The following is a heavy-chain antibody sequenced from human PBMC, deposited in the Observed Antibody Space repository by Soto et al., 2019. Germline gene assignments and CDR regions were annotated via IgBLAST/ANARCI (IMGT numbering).Heavy chain of an antibody. V-gene: IGHV4-34*01. CDR1: SASLGDHY. CDR3: APLSVSLSGPYGIHV. D-gene: IGHD2-15*01. J-gene: IGHJ6*02. CDR2: VHPSGST. Sequence: SETLSLTCAVFSASLGDHYWAWIRQSPDKGLEWIGEVHPSGSTDYNPSLKSRVTLSVDTSKNQFSVRLNSVTASDTAVYYCAPLSVSLSGPYGIHVWGQGTTVTVSS.